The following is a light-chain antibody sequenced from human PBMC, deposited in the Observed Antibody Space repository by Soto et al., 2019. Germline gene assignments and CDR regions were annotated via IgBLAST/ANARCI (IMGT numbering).Light chain of an antibody. V-gene: IGKV4-1*01. Sequence: DIVMTQSPDSLAVSLGERATINCKSSQSVLYSSNNKNYLAWYQQKPGQPPKLLIYWASTRESGVPDRSSGSCYGTDFTITISSLQAADAAVYYCQQSYSSPPWKFGQGTKVEIK. J-gene: IGKJ1*01. CDR3: QQSYSSPPWK. CDR1: QSVLYSSNNKNY. CDR2: WAS.